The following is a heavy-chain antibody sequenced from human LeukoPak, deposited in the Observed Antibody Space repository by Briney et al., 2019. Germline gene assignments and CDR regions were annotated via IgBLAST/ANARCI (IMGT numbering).Heavy chain of an antibody. J-gene: IGHJ4*02. Sequence: PGRSLRLSCAASGFTFDDYAMHWVRQAPGKGLEWASGISWNSGGIGYADSVKGRFTISRDNAKNSLYLQMNSLRAEDTGLYYCAKGLEGALFDYWGQGTLVTVSS. D-gene: IGHD3-3*01. V-gene: IGHV3-9*01. CDR2: ISWNSGGI. CDR1: GFTFDDYA. CDR3: AKGLEGALFDY.